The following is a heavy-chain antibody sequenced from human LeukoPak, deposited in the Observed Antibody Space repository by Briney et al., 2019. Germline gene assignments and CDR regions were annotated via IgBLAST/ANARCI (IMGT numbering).Heavy chain of an antibody. J-gene: IGHJ5*02. CDR3: AREDYSKPYNWFDP. CDR1: GGSISSYY. CDR2: ICYSGST. Sequence: SETLSLTCTVSGGSISSYYWSWIRQPPGKGLEWIGYICYSGSTNYNPSLKSRVTISVDTSKNQFSLKLSSVTAADTAVYYCAREDYSKPYNWFDPWGQGTLVTVSS. V-gene: IGHV4-59*01. D-gene: IGHD4-4*01.